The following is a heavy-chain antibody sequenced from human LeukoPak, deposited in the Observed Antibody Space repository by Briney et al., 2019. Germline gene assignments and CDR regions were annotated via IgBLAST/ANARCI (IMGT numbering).Heavy chain of an antibody. V-gene: IGHV4-39*01. J-gene: IGHJ4*02. CDR2: IYYSGST. D-gene: IGHD5-12*01. CDR1: GGSISSSNYY. CDR3: ARRRIVATIDY. Sequence: SETLSLTCTVSGGSISSSNYYWGWIRQPPGKGLEWIGSIYYSGSTYYNPSLKSRVTISVDTSKNQFSLKLSSVTAADTAVYYCARRRIVATIDYWGQGTLVTVYS.